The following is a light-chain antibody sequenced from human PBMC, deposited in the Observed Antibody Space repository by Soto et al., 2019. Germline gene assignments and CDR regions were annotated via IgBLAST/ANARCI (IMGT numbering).Light chain of an antibody. Sequence: DIQMTQSPSSLSPSVGDSVTITCRASQSISTSLNWYQKKPGKAPYLLIYAASSLQSGVPSRFSGAGSGTDFSLTISRLQPEDFAAYYCQQSSITPLTFGGGTKVEIK. CDR3: QQSSITPLT. CDR1: QSISTS. J-gene: IGKJ4*01. CDR2: AAS. V-gene: IGKV1-39*01.